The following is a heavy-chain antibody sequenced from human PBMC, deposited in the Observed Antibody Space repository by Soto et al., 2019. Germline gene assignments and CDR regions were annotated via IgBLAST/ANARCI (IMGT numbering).Heavy chain of an antibody. CDR1: GYSLTELS. CDR3: ARPPGYISDWYYFDL. CDR2: ISPKSGGT. Sequence: ASVKVSCKVSGYSLTELSIHWVRQAPGQGFEWMGRISPKSGGTNYAQKFQGRVSMTWDTSLNTAYMELSSLMSEDTAVYYCARPPGYISDWYYFDLWGQGTQVTVSS. D-gene: IGHD3-9*01. V-gene: IGHV1-2*02. J-gene: IGHJ4*02.